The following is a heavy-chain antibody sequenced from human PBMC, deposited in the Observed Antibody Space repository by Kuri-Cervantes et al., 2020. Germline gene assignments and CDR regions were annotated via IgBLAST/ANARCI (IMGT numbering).Heavy chain of an antibody. Sequence: GGSLRLSCAASGFTFRNYAMTWVRQAPGKGLEWVSTISGSDDSTYYSDSVKGRFTISRDNSINTLYLQMNSLRAEDTAVYYCARDLVAAAGPAFDYWGQGTLVTVSS. CDR2: ISGSDDST. D-gene: IGHD6-13*01. V-gene: IGHV3-23*01. J-gene: IGHJ4*02. CDR3: ARDLVAAAGPAFDY. CDR1: GFTFRNYA.